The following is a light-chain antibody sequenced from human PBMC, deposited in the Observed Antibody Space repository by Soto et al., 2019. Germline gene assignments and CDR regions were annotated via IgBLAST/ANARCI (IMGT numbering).Light chain of an antibody. V-gene: IGKV3-11*01. CDR2: ATS. Sequence: EVVWPPSPATLSLSPGSGATLSGRASQSIGNYLAWYQQKPGQAPRLLIYATSNRATGIPARFSGSGSGTDVTLTISSLQSEDFAFYYCQPYNNWPTFGQGTKVDIK. CDR3: QPYNNWPT. CDR1: QSIGNY. J-gene: IGKJ1*01.